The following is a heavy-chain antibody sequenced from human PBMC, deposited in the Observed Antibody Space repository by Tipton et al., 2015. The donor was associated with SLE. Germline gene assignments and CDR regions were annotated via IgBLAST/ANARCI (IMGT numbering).Heavy chain of an antibody. J-gene: IGHJ3*02. Sequence: TLSLTCTVSGGSISSSSYYWGWIRQPPGKGLEWIGEINHGGSTNYNPSLKSRVTISVDTSKNQFSLKLSSVTAADTAVYYCAQAHLWGSYRYASDIWGQGTMVTVFS. CDR2: INHGGST. CDR3: AQAHLWGSYRYASDI. V-gene: IGHV4-61*05. CDR1: GGSISSSSYY. D-gene: IGHD3-16*02.